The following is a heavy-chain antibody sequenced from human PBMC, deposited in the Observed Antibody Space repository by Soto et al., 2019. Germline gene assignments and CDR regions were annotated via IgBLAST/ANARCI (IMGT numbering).Heavy chain of an antibody. J-gene: IGHJ4*02. CDR1: GYSFTSYS. D-gene: IGHD3-16*01. CDR3: ARVYDNTYFDY. V-gene: IGHV1-18*04. Sequence: QVPLVQSGAEVKKPGASVKVSCKTSGYSFTSYSITWVRQAPGQGLEWMGWISAYNGKTNYAQKLQGRVTMTTDTSTRTGYIELRSLTSDDTAVYYCARVYDNTYFDYWGQGTLVTVSS. CDR2: ISAYNGKT.